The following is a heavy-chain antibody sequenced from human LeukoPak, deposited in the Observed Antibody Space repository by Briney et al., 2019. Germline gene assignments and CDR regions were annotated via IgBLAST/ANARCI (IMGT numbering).Heavy chain of an antibody. J-gene: IGHJ5*02. V-gene: IGHV1-2*02. CDR2: INPNSGGT. CDR3: AKPYRYCSSTSCRNWFDP. D-gene: IGHD2-2*01. Sequence: ASVKVSCKASGYTFTGYYMHWMRQAPGQGLEWMGWINPNSGGTNYAQKFQGRVTMTRDTSISTAYMELSRLRSDDTAVYYCAKPYRYCSSTSCRNWFDPWGQGTLVTVSS. CDR1: GYTFTGYY.